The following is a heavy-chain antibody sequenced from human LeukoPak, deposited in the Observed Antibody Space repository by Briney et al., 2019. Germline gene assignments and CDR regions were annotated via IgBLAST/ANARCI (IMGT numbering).Heavy chain of an antibody. CDR3: ARVPASYSSGLDY. D-gene: IGHD3-22*01. CDR1: GDSISSNIHY. Sequence: SETLSLTCTVSGDSISSNIHYWGWIRQPPGKGLEWIASIYYSGSTYYNPSLKSRVTISIDTSKNQFSLEMRSMTAADTAIYYCARVPASYSSGLDYWGQGTLVTVSS. J-gene: IGHJ4*02. V-gene: IGHV4-39*07. CDR2: IYYSGST.